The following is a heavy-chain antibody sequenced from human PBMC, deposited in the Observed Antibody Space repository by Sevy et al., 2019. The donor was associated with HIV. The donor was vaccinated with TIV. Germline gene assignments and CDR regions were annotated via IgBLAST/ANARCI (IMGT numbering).Heavy chain of an antibody. CDR3: AKDQGDYVWRTFRDY. V-gene: IGHV3-23*01. D-gene: IGHD3-16*02. J-gene: IGHJ4*02. CDR1: GFTFSIYA. Sequence: GGSLRLSCAASGFTFSIYAMSWVHQAPGKGLEWVSGLSGSGGSTYYADSVKGRFTISRDNSKNTLYLQMNSLRAEDTAVYYCAKDQGDYVWRTFRDYWGQGTLVTVSS. CDR2: LSGSGGST.